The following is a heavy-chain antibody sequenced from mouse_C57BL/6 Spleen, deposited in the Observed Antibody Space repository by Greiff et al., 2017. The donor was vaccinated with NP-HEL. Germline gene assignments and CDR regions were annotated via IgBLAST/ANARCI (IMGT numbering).Heavy chain of an antibody. V-gene: IGHV1-39*01. CDR1: GYSFTDYN. D-gene: IGHD1-1*01. Sequence: EVKLMESGPELVKPGASVKISCKASGYSFTDYNMNWVKQSNGKSLEWIGVINPNYGTTSYNQKFKGKATLTVDQSSSTAYMQLNSLTSEDSAVYYCARYYYGTGYAMDYWGQGTSVTVSS. CDR3: ARYYYGTGYAMDY. CDR2: INPNYGTT. J-gene: IGHJ4*01.